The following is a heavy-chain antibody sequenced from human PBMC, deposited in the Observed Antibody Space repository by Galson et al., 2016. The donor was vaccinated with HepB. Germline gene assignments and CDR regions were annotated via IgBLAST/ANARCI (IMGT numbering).Heavy chain of an antibody. Sequence: SLRLSCAASGFTFSTYSMTWVRQAPGKGLEWVSCISSSSSYIYYADSVQGRFTISRDNSKNSLYLEMNSLEVEDTAVYYCARDGLEAAPYHYYTMDVWGKGTTVTVSS. CDR3: ARDGLEAAPYHYYTMDV. J-gene: IGHJ6*04. V-gene: IGHV3-21*01. CDR2: ISSSSSYI. CDR1: GFTFSTYS. D-gene: IGHD3-16*01.